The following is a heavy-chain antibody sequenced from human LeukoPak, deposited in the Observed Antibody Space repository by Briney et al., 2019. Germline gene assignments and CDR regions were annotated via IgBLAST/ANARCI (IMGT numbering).Heavy chain of an antibody. J-gene: IGHJ6*02. D-gene: IGHD4-17*01. CDR3: ARDTTPFAGDYVHYYYYGMDV. V-gene: IGHV3-11*01. Sequence: KPGGSLRLSFAASGFTFSDYYMSGIRQAPGKGLGWVSYISSSGSTIYYADSVKGRFTISRDNSKNSLYLQMNSLRAEDTAVYYCARDTTPFAGDYVHYYYYGMDVWGQGTTVTVSS. CDR1: GFTFSDYY. CDR2: ISSSGSTI.